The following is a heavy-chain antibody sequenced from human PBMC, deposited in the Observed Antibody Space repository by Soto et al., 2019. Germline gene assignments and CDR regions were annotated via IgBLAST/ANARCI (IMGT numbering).Heavy chain of an antibody. D-gene: IGHD3-9*01. CDR1: GFTFSSYS. J-gene: IGHJ6*02. V-gene: IGHV3-21*01. CDR2: ISSSSSYI. Sequence: PGGSLRRSWAASGFTFSSYSMNWVRQAPGKGLEWVSSISSSSSYIYYADSVKGRFTISRGNAKNSLYLQMNSLRAEDTAVYYCARAGFVLRYFDWFPAGYYGMDVWGQGTTVTVS. CDR3: ARAGFVLRYFDWFPAGYYGMDV.